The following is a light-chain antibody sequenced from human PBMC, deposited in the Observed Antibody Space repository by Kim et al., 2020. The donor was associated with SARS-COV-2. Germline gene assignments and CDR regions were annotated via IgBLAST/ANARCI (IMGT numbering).Light chain of an antibody. CDR1: QSVSSY. J-gene: IGKJ5*01. Sequence: EVVLTQSPATLSLSPGERATLSCRASQSVSSYLAWYQQKPGQAPRLLIYNASNRATGIPARFSGSGSGTDFILTISSLEAEDFGVYHCQQRSNWITLGQGTRLEI. V-gene: IGKV3-11*01. CDR2: NAS. CDR3: QQRSNWIT.